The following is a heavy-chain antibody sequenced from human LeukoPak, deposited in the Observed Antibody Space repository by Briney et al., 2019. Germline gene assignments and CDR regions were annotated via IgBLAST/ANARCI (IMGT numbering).Heavy chain of an antibody. Sequence: GGSLRLSCAASGFPFSSYWMQWVRQAPGKGLVWVSRINSDGSSTSYADSVMGRFTISRDNAKNTLYLQMNSLRAEDTAVYYCARDRGYSTFDYWGQGTLVTVSS. CDR1: GFPFSSYW. CDR2: INSDGSST. J-gene: IGHJ4*02. D-gene: IGHD4-23*01. CDR3: ARDRGYSTFDY. V-gene: IGHV3-74*01.